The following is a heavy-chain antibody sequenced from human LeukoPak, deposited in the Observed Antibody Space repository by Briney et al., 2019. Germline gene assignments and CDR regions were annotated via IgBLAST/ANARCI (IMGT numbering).Heavy chain of an antibody. CDR3: TTRDFWGEVDV. CDR2: INHSGGT. V-gene: IGHV4-34*01. J-gene: IGHJ6*04. CDR1: GGSFSGYY. Sequence: SETLSLTCAVYGGSFSGYYWSWIRQSPGKGLEWIGEINHSGGTNYNPSLKSRVTMSLDTSKNQFSLKLTSVTAADTAVYYCTTRDFWGEVDVWGRGTTVTVSS. D-gene: IGHD3/OR15-3a*01.